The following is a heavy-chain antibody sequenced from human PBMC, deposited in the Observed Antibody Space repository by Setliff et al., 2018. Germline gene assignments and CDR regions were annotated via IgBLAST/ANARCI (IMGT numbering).Heavy chain of an antibody. D-gene: IGHD4-17*01. CDR2: IIPVLGMT. Sequence: SVKVSCKASGDPFNAYGVSWVRQAPGQGLEWMGAIIPVLGMTDYAQKFQGRLTITADQSTTTVYMELSSLRFGDAALYYCARGPSPTVTPSRLIYFYHMDVWGTGTTVTVSS. CDR3: ARGPSPTVTPSRLIYFYHMDV. J-gene: IGHJ6*03. CDR1: GDPFNAYG. V-gene: IGHV1-69*10.